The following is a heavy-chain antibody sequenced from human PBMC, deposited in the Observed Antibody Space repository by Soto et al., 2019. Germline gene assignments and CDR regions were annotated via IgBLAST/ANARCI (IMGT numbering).Heavy chain of an antibody. V-gene: IGHV4-61*01. D-gene: IGHD3-3*01. J-gene: IGHJ4*02. CDR2: IYYSGST. CDR1: GGSISSDSYY. Sequence: SETLSLTCTVSGGSISSDSYYWGWIRQPPGKGLEWIGYIYYSGSTNYNPSLKSRVTISVDTSKNQFSLKLSSVTAADTAVYYCARALTIFGVVIMDRYYFDYWGQGTLVTVSS. CDR3: ARALTIFGVVIMDRYYFDY.